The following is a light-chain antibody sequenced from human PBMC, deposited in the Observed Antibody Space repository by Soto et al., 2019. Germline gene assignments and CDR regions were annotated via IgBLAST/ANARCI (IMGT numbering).Light chain of an antibody. J-gene: IGKJ1*01. CDR2: DAS. V-gene: IGKV1-5*01. CDR1: QSINNW. Sequence: DIQMTQSNSTLSASVGDRVTITCRASQSINNWLAWYQQRPGKVPKLLIYDASSLESGVPSRFSGSGSGTEFTLTISSLQPDDFATYYCQQYNIYWTFGQGTKVDI. CDR3: QQYNIYWT.